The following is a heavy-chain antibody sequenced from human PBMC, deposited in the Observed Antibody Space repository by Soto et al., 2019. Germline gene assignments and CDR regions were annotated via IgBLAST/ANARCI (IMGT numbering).Heavy chain of an antibody. J-gene: IGHJ4*02. V-gene: IGHV4-4*02. Sequence: SATLSLTCDVSGDSLANNHWWSWVRQAPGKGLEWIGEIWHTGRPNYNPSLKSRVAISIDKSKNQFSLRWSSVTAADTAMYYCARGHCGGTSCSGAGDYWGQGTLVTVSS. D-gene: IGHD2-2*01. CDR1: GDSLANNHW. CDR3: ARGHCGGTSCSGAGDY. CDR2: IWHTGRP.